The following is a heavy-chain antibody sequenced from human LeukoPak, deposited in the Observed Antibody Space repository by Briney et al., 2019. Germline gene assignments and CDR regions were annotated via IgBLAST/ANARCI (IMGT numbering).Heavy chain of an antibody. V-gene: IGHV7-4-1*02. CDR2: INTNTGIP. J-gene: IGHJ6*02. CDR1: GYTFSSHA. Sequence: GASVKVSCKAFGYTFSSHAMNWVRQAPGQGLELMGWINTNTGIPTYAQGFAGRFVFSLDTSVTTAYLQITSLKAEDTAVYYCARSRNWNDGDYYYGMDVWGQGTTVTVSS. CDR3: ARSRNWNDGDYYYGMDV. D-gene: IGHD1-20*01.